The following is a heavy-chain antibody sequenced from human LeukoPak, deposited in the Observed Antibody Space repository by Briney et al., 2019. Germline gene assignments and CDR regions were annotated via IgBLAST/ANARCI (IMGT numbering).Heavy chain of an antibody. V-gene: IGHV3-13*01. CDR2: IGTAGDS. CDR3: ARGKGGWYFDL. D-gene: IGHD2-15*01. Sequence: GGFLRLSCAASGFTFSSYDMHWVRQVIGKGLEWVSIIGTAGDSYYPGSVKDRFTISRENAKNSLYLQMNSLRAGDTAVYYCARGKGGWYFDLWGRGTLVTVSS. CDR1: GFTFSSYD. J-gene: IGHJ2*01.